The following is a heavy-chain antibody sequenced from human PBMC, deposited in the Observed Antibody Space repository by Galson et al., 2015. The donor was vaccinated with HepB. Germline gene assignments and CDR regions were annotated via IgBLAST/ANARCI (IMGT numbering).Heavy chain of an antibody. Sequence: SETLSLTCAVYGGSFSGYYWSWIRQPPGKGLEWIGEINHSGSTNYNPSLKSRVTISVDTSKNQFSLKLSSVTAADTAVYYCARGGLRAGYSTPRLGYWGQGTLVTVSS. CDR2: INHSGST. J-gene: IGHJ4*02. CDR3: ARGGLRAGYSTPRLGY. CDR1: GGSFSGYY. D-gene: IGHD6-13*01. V-gene: IGHV4-34*01.